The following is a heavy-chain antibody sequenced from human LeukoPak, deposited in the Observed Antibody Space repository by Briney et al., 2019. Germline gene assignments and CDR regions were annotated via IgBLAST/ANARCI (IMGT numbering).Heavy chain of an antibody. D-gene: IGHD1-26*01. CDR3: ARVGRSRGSLPNSYYYMDV. CDR2: IIPIFGPA. J-gene: IGHJ6*03. Sequence: ASVKVSCKASGDIFNSYSISWVRQAPGQGLEWMGGIIPIFGPANYAQTFQGRVTITTDQSTSIAYMELSSLSSEDTAVYYCARVGRSRGSLPNSYYYMDVWGKGTTVTVSS. V-gene: IGHV1-69*05. CDR1: GDIFNSYS.